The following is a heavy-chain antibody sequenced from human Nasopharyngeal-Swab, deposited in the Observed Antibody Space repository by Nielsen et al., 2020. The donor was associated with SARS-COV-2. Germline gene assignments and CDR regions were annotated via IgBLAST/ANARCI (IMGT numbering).Heavy chain of an antibody. CDR3: ARNLMVRGVTSLAFDY. CDR2: IYYSGRT. J-gene: IGHJ4*02. V-gene: IGHV4-59*01. D-gene: IGHD3-10*01. Sequence: RQAPGKGLEWIGFIYYSGRTNYNPSLKSRVTISVDTSKNQFSLKLSSVTAADTAVYYCARNLMVRGVTSLAFDYWGQGTAVTVSS.